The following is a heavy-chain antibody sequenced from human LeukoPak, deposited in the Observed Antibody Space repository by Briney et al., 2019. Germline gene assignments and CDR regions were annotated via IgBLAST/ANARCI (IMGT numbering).Heavy chain of an antibody. Sequence: SQTLSLTCTVSGGSISSGDYYWSWIRQPPGKGLEWIGYIYYSGSTYYNPSLKSRVTISVDTSKNQFSLKLSSVTAADTAVYYCARDSPDTVTTYFQHWGQGTLVTVSS. CDR1: GGSISSGDYY. J-gene: IGHJ1*01. V-gene: IGHV4-30-4*08. CDR2: IYYSGST. D-gene: IGHD4-11*01. CDR3: ARDSPDTVTTYFQH.